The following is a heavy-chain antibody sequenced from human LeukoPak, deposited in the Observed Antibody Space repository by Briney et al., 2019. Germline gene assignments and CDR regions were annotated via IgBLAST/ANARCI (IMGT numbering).Heavy chain of an antibody. J-gene: IGHJ4*02. V-gene: IGHV1-2*02. Sequence: GASVKISCKASGYTFRGNYIHWLRQAPGQGLEWMGWIDANNGDTKSAQKFQGRVTMSRDTSISTAYMDLSSLSPDDAAMYYCARDPSSVTLYFFDYWGQGTLVTVSS. D-gene: IGHD4-11*01. CDR2: IDANNGDT. CDR1: GYTFRGNY. CDR3: ARDPSSVTLYFFDY.